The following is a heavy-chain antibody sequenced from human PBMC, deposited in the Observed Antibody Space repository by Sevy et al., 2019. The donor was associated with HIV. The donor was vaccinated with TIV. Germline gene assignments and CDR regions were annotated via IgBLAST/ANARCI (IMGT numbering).Heavy chain of an antibody. CDR1: GFTFSSYA. CDR3: ARELSSGWSTGVYYYGMDV. CDR2: ISYDGSNK. J-gene: IGHJ6*02. D-gene: IGHD6-19*01. V-gene: IGHV3-30-3*01. Sequence: GGSLRLSCAASGFTFSSYAMHWVRQAPGKGLEWVAVISYDGSNKYYADSVKGRFTISRDNSKNTLYLQMNSLGAEDTAVYYCARELSSGWSTGVYYYGMDVWGQGTTVTVSS.